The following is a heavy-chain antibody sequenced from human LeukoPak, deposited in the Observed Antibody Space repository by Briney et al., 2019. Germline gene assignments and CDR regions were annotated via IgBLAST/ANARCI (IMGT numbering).Heavy chain of an antibody. J-gene: IGHJ4*02. CDR1: GYTFTRYY. V-gene: IGHV1-46*01. Sequence: ASVKVSCTASGYTFTRYYIHWVRQAPGQGVEWVGIIHPSGGSTRYAQKFQGRVTMTRHTSTSTVYMELSSLRSEDTAVYYCARDFWDSSGSFDYWGQGTLVTVSS. D-gene: IGHD3-22*01. CDR2: IHPSGGST. CDR3: ARDFWDSSGSFDY.